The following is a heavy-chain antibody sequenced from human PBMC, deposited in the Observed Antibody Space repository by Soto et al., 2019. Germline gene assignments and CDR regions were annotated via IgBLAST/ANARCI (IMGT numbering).Heavy chain of an antibody. D-gene: IGHD3-22*01. V-gene: IGHV4-39*01. CDR3: MLGSGWKDFDY. CDR1: GGSISSSRYY. Sequence: TSETLSLTCTVSGGSISSSRYYWGWIRQPPGKGLEWIGNIYYSGSTYYNPSLKSRVTISVDTSKNQFSLKLSSVTAADTAVYYCMLGSGWKDFDYWGQGTLVTVSS. CDR2: IYYSGST. J-gene: IGHJ4*02.